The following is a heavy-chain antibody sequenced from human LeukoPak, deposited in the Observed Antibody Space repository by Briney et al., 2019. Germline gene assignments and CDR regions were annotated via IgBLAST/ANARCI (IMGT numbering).Heavy chain of an antibody. CDR1: GYTFTSYY. D-gene: IGHD4-23*01. V-gene: IGHV1-46*01. Sequence: ASVKVSCKASGYTFTSYYMHWVRQAPGQGLEWMGRINPSGGSTSYAQKFQGRVTMTRDMSTSTVYMELSSLRSEDTAVYYFARGYGGNAFDYWGQGTLVTVSS. CDR2: INPSGGST. CDR3: ARGYGGNAFDY. J-gene: IGHJ4*02.